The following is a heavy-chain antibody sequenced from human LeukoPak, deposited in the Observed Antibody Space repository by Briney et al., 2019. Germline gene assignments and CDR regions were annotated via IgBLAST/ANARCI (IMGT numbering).Heavy chain of an antibody. CDR3: ASLGDFWSGYYSSY. J-gene: IGHJ4*02. Sequence: GGSLRLSCAASGFTFSSYWMSWVRQAPGKGLKWVANIKQDGSEKYYVDSVKGRFTISRDNAKNSLYLQMNSLRAEDTPVYYCASLGDFWSGYYSSYWGQGTLVTVSS. CDR2: IKQDGSEK. V-gene: IGHV3-7*01. D-gene: IGHD3-3*01. CDR1: GFTFSSYW.